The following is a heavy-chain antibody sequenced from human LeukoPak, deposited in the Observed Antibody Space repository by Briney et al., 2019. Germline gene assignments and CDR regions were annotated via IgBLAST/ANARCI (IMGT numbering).Heavy chain of an antibody. CDR1: GGSFSGYY. J-gene: IGHJ5*02. CDR3: ARGRGFKQLSRFDP. V-gene: IGHV4-34*01. CDR2: INHSGST. Sequence: SETLSLTCAVYGGSFSGYYWSWIRQPPGKGLEWIGEINHSGSTNYNPSLKSRVTISVDTSKNQFSLKLSSVTAADTAVYYCARGRGFKQLSRFDPWGQGTLVTVSS. D-gene: IGHD6-6*01.